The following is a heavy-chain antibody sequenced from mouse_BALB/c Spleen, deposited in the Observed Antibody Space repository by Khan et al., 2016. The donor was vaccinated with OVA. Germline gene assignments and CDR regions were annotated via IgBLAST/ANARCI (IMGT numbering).Heavy chain of an antibody. CDR2: INPSNAYT. V-gene: IGHV1-4*01. J-gene: IGHJ3*01. D-gene: IGHD2-14*01. Sequence: QIQLVQSGAELARPGASVKMSCKASGYTFTSYRIHWIKERPGQGLEWIGFINPSNAYTNYNQKFTDKATLTADKSTPTVHMQLRSLDTDDYAVYNVVRDGAKNRDVGWFAYWGQGTLVTVSA. CDR3: VRDGAKNRDVGWFAY. CDR1: GYTFTSYR.